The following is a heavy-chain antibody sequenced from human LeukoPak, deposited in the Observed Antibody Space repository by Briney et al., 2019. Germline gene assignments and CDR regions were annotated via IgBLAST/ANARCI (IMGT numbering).Heavy chain of an antibody. CDR1: GGSISSYY. Sequence: SETLSLTCTVSGGSISSYYWSWIRQPPGKGLEWIGYIYYSGSTNYNPSLKSRVTISVDTSKNQFSLKLSSVAAADTAVYYCARIRPPDYYYYYYMDVWGKGTTVTVSS. CDR2: IYYSGST. CDR3: ARIRPPDYYYYYYMDV. J-gene: IGHJ6*03. V-gene: IGHV4-59*01.